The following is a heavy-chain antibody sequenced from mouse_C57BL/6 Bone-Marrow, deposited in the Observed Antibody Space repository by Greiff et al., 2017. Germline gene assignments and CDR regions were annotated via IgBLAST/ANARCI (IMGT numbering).Heavy chain of an antibody. Sequence: QVQLQQSGAELVRPGASVTLSCKASGYTFTDYEMHWVKQTPVHGLEWIGAIDPETGGTAYNQKFKGKAILTADKSSSTAYMELRSLTSEDSAVYYCTRTIQRREGGIWDFDYWGQGTTLTVSS. J-gene: IGHJ2*01. D-gene: IGHD1-1*02. CDR3: TRTIQRREGGIWDFDY. CDR2: IDPETGGT. CDR1: GYTFTDYE. V-gene: IGHV1-15*01.